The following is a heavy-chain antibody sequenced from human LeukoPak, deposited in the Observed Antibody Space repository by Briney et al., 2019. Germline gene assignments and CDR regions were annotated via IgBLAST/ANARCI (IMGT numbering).Heavy chain of an antibody. CDR1: GFTFSSYS. D-gene: IGHD4-17*01. Sequence: GGSLRLSCAASGFTFSSYSMNWVRQAPGKGLEWVSSISSSSSYIYYADSVKGRFTISRDNAKNSLYLQMNSLRAEDTAVYYCARGPDYGDYSAGVDYWGQGTLVTVSS. J-gene: IGHJ4*02. CDR3: ARGPDYGDYSAGVDY. CDR2: ISSSSSYI. V-gene: IGHV3-21*01.